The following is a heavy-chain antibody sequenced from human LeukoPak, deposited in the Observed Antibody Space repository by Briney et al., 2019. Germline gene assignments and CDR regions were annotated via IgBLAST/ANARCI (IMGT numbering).Heavy chain of an antibody. J-gene: IGHJ4*02. V-gene: IGHV3-48*01. Sequence: PGGSLRLSCAASGFTFSSYSMNWVRQAPGEGLEWVSYISSSSSTIYYADSVKGRFTISRDNAKNSLYLQMNSLRAEDTAVYYCAREEEYYFDYWGQGTLVTVSS. CDR1: GFTFSSYS. CDR3: AREEEYYFDY. D-gene: IGHD3-10*01. CDR2: ISSSSSTI.